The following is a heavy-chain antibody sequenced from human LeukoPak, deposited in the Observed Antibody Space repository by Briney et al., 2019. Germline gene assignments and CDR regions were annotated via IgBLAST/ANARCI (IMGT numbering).Heavy chain of an antibody. D-gene: IGHD1-26*01. V-gene: IGHV1-2*02. CDR3: ARDRQNSGSHYFPLTYYYYYMDV. CDR2: INPNSGGT. J-gene: IGHJ6*03. CDR1: GYTFTGYY. Sequence: GASVKVSCKASGYTFTGYYMHWVRQAPGQGLEWMGWINPNSGGTNYAQKFQGRVTMTRDTSISTAYMELSRLRSDDTAVYYCARDRQNSGSHYFPLTYYYYYMDVWGKGATVTVSS.